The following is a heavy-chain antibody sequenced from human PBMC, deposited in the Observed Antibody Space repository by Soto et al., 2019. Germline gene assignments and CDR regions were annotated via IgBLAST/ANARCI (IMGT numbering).Heavy chain of an antibody. J-gene: IGHJ4*02. CDR2: IIPIFGTA. CDR3: ARDVIAAAGLFDY. Sequence: GASVKVSCKASGGTFSSYAISWVRQAPGQGLEWMGGIIPIFGTANYAQKFQGRVTITADESTSTAYMELSSLRSEDTAVYYCARDVIAAAGLFDYWGQGTLVTVYS. D-gene: IGHD6-13*01. V-gene: IGHV1-69*13. CDR1: GGTFSSYA.